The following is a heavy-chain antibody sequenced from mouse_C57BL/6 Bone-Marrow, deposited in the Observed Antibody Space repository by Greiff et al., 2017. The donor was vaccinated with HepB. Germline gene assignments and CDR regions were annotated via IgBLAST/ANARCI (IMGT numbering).Heavy chain of an antibody. Sequence: VQLVESEAELVRPGTSVKMSCKASGYTFTNYWIGWAKQRPGHGLEWIGDIYPGGGYTNYNEKFKGKATLTADKSSSTAYMQFSSLTSEDSAIYYCASAYPTGYFDYWGQGTTLTVSS. D-gene: IGHD2-10*01. CDR3: ASAYPTGYFDY. J-gene: IGHJ2*01. CDR1: GYTFTNYW. CDR2: IYPGGGYT. V-gene: IGHV1-63*01.